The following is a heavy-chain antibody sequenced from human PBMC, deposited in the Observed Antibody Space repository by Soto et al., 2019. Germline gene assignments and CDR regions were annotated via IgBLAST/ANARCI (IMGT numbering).Heavy chain of an antibody. J-gene: IGHJ5*02. CDR3: AADENDPPYYWFCP. V-gene: IGHV1-58*01. D-gene: IGHD1-1*01. Sequence: QMQLVQSGPEVKKPGTSVKVSCKASGFTFTSSAVQWVRQTRGQRLVWIGWIVVDSGNTHYAQKFQERVTITRDMSTGTAHMEVGKPGSEDTVGYYWAADENDPPYYWFCPWGQGTLVTVSS. CDR1: GFTFTSSA. CDR2: IVVDSGNT.